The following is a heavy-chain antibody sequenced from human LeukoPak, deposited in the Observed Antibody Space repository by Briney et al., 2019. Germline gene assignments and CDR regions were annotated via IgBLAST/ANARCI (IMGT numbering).Heavy chain of an antibody. Sequence: PSETLSLTCTVSGGSISSSSYYWGWIRQPPGKGLEWIGSIYYSGSTYYNPSLKSRVTISVDTSKNQFSLKLSSVTAADTAVYYCAKDTGFGAGSIPMDVWGKGTTVTISS. V-gene: IGHV4-39*07. D-gene: IGHD2-21*01. CDR2: IYYSGST. J-gene: IGHJ6*03. CDR1: GGSISSSSYY. CDR3: AKDTGFGAGSIPMDV.